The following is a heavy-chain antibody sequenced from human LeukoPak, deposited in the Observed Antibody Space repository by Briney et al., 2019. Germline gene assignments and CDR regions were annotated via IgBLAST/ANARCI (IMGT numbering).Heavy chain of an antibody. CDR1: GFTFSSYT. D-gene: IGHD4-17*01. CDR2: ISSSSSSYI. J-gene: IGHJ6*03. Sequence: GGSLRLSCAASGFTFSSYTMNWVRQAPGKGLEWASSISSSSSSYIFYADSVKGRFTISRDNAKNSLYLQMNSLRAEDTALYYCARLRSPVYYYYYMDVWGKGTTVTVSS. V-gene: IGHV3-21*03. CDR3: ARLRSPVYYYYYMDV.